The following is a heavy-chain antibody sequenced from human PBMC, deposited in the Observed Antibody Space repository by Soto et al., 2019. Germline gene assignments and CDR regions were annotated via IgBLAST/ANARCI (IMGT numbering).Heavy chain of an antibody. CDR1: GYNFAGYW. CDR3: ARGGVSTRTFGY. D-gene: IGHD3-3*01. Sequence: LGESLKISCKGSGYNFAGYWIAWVRQMPGKGLELMGIIYPSDSDTRYRPSFQGQVTISADKSISSAYLQWSSLRASDTAMYYCARGGVSTRTFGYWGQGTPVTVSS. J-gene: IGHJ4*02. V-gene: IGHV5-51*01. CDR2: IYPSDSDT.